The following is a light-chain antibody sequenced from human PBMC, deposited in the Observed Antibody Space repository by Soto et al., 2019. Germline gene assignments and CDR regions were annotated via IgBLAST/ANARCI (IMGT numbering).Light chain of an antibody. V-gene: IGLV3-21*02. CDR1: NIGSKS. J-gene: IGLJ2*01. CDR3: QVWESSSDHPVV. CDR2: DDS. Sequence: SYELTQTPSVSVAPGQTARITCGGNNIGSKSVHWYQQKPGQAPVPVVSDDSDRPSGIPERFSGSKSGNTATLTFSRVEAGDEADYYCQVWESSSDHPVVFGGGTKLTVL.